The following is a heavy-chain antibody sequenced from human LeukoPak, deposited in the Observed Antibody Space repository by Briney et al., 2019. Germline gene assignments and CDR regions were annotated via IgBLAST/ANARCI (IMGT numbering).Heavy chain of an antibody. Sequence: ASVKVSCKASGYTFTSYDINWVRQATGQGLEWMGWINPNSGGTNYAQKFQGRVTMTRDTSISTAYMELSGLRSDDTAVYYCARDRCSSTSCKYDPWGQGTLVTVSS. CDR2: INPNSGGT. V-gene: IGHV1-2*02. D-gene: IGHD2-2*01. CDR1: GYTFTSYD. J-gene: IGHJ5*02. CDR3: ARDRCSSTSCKYDP.